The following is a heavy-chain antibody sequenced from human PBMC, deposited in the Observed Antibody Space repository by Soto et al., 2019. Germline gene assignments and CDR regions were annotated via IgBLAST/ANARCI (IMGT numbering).Heavy chain of an antibody. J-gene: IGHJ3*02. Sequence: QLQLRESGPGLVKPSETLSLTCTVSGGSISSDIHYWGWIRQPPGKGLEWIGTIYYSGNTYYTPSLRSRVTISMDTSMNQFSRRLTSVTAADTAVYYCARHTDCGSGSSCLGSDNMDTDAFDIWGQGTMVTVS. V-gene: IGHV4-39*01. CDR3: ARHTDCGSGSSCLGSDNMDTDAFDI. CDR1: GGSISSDIHY. D-gene: IGHD3-10*01. CDR2: IYYSGNT.